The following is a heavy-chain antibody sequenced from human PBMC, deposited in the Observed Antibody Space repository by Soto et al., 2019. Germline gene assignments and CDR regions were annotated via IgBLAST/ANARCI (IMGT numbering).Heavy chain of an antibody. Sequence: GGSLRLSCAASGFTFSNAWMSWVRQAPGKGLEWVGRIKSKTDGGTTDYAAPVKGRFTISRDDSQNTLYLQMNSLKTEDTAVYYCTTLTTVTTWEFDYWVQGTLVTVSS. CDR1: GFTFSNAW. V-gene: IGHV3-15*01. CDR3: TTLTTVTTWEFDY. D-gene: IGHD4-17*01. CDR2: IKSKTDGGTT. J-gene: IGHJ4*02.